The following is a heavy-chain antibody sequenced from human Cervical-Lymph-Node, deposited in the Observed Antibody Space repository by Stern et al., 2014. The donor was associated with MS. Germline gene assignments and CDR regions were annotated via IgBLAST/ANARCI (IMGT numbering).Heavy chain of an antibody. V-gene: IGHV5-51*03. J-gene: IGHJ4*02. CDR1: GFSFSSYW. CDR2: IYPGASDP. CDR3: ALKWNYFETNWAFEY. Sequence: EVQLVQSGAEVKKPGESLRISCKGSGFSFSSYWIAWVRQMPGKGLEWMGVIYPGASDPKCSPSFQGQVSISADKSINTAYLQGSSLRASDTAMYYCALKWNYFETNWAFEYWGQGALVTVSS. D-gene: IGHD3-22*01.